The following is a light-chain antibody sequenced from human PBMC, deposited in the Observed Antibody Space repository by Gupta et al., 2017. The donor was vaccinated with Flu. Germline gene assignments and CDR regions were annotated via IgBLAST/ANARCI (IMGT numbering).Light chain of an antibody. CDR1: SSDVGSYNL. CDR3: CSYAGSSTWV. J-gene: IGLJ3*02. V-gene: IGLV2-23*02. Sequence: TISCTGTSSDVGSYNLVSWYQQHPGKAPKLMIYEVSKRPSGVSNRFSGSKSGNTASLTISGLQAEDEADYYCCSYAGSSTWVFGGGTKLTVL. CDR2: EVS.